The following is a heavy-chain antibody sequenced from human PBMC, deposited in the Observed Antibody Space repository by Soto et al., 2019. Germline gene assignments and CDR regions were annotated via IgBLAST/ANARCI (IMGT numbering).Heavy chain of an antibody. Sequence: QVQLEQSGAEVKKPGFSVKVSCKASGGTFRTAAVSWVRQAPGQGLEWMGGIMPVFRTPDYAQKFHGRVTITADESTSTAYMELSGLRSDDTAVYYCARDNDRPQLGGNYYYILDVWGQGTTITVSS. CDR2: IMPVFRTP. CDR3: ARDNDRPQLGGNYYYILDV. V-gene: IGHV1-69*12. J-gene: IGHJ6*02. D-gene: IGHD2-8*01. CDR1: GGTFRTAA.